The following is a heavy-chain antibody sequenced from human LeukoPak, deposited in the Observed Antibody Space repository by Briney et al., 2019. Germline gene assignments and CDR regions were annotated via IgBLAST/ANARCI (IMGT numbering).Heavy chain of an antibody. J-gene: IGHJ6*01. V-gene: IGHV4-34*01. CDR1: GGSFSGYY. CDR2: INHSGST. Sequence: SETLSLTCAVYGGSFSGYYWSWIRQPPGKGLEWIGEINHSGSTNYNPSLKSRVTISVDTSKNQFSLKLSSVTAADTAVYYCARIENYYYYGMDVWGKGPRSPSPQ. CDR3: ARIENYYYYGMDV.